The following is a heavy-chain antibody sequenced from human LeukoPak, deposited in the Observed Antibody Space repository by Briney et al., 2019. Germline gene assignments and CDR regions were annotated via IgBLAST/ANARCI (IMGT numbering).Heavy chain of an antibody. CDR1: GFTFSSYS. J-gene: IGHJ6*02. CDR3: ARDGGQLWPRRYSGMDV. D-gene: IGHD5-18*01. Sequence: PGGSLRLSCAASGFTFSSYSMNWVRQAPGKGLEWVSSISSSSSYMYYADSVKGRFTISRDNAKNSLYLQMNSLRAEDTAVYYCARDGGQLWPRRYSGMDVWGQGTTVTVSS. V-gene: IGHV3-21*01. CDR2: ISSSSSYM.